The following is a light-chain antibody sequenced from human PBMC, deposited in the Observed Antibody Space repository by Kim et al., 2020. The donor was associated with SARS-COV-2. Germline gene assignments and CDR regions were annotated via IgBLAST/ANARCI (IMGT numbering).Light chain of an antibody. CDR3: AAWHGTLNAWV. Sequence: GERGTISCSGSTSDIGSNTANWYQQLPGTAPKLLIYYNNRRPSGVPDRFSGSKSGTSASLAISGLQSEDEADYYCAAWHGTLNAWVFGGGAKLTVL. CDR2: YNN. CDR1: TSDIGSNT. J-gene: IGLJ3*02. V-gene: IGLV1-44*01.